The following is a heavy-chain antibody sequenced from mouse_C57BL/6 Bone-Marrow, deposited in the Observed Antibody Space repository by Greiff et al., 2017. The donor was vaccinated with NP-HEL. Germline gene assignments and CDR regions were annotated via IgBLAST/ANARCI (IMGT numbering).Heavy chain of an antibody. CDR1: GFTFSSYT. Sequence: EVKLQESGGGLVKPGGSLKLSCAASGFTFSSYTMSWVRQTPEKRLAWVATISGGGGNTYYPDSVKGRFTISRDNAKNTLYLQMSSLRAEDTALYYCARWLDAWFAYWGQGTLVTVSA. V-gene: IGHV5-9*01. CDR2: ISGGGGNT. J-gene: IGHJ3*01. CDR3: ARWLDAWFAY. D-gene: IGHD2-2*01.